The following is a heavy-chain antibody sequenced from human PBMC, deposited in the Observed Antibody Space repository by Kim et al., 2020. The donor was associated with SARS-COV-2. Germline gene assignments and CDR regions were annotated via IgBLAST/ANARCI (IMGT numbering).Heavy chain of an antibody. D-gene: IGHD2-2*01. CDR3: ARGGLDCSSTSCYLDY. J-gene: IGHJ4*02. Sequence: LKSQVTISEDTSKNQFSLKLSSVTAADTAVYYCARGGLDCSSTSCYLDYWGQGTLVTVSS. V-gene: IGHV4-31*01.